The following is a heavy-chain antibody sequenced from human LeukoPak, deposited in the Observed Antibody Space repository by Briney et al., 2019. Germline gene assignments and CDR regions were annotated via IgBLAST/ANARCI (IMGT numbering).Heavy chain of an antibody. D-gene: IGHD6-13*01. V-gene: IGHV3-30*18. Sequence: GGSLRLSCAASGFTFSSYGMHWVRQAPGKGLEWVAVISYDGSNKYYADSVKGRFTISRDNSKNTLYLQMNSLRAEDTAVYYCAKGGSSWLTLYYYYGMDVWGQGTTVTVSS. J-gene: IGHJ6*02. CDR1: GFTFSSYG. CDR3: AKGGSSWLTLYYYYGMDV. CDR2: ISYDGSNK.